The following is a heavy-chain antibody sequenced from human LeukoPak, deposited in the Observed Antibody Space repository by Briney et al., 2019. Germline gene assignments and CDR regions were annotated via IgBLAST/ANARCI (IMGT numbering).Heavy chain of an antibody. CDR1: GFNFSSYS. CDR2: ISSSSSHI. J-gene: IGHJ4*02. Sequence: GGSLRLSCAASGFNFSSYSMNWVRQAPGKGLEWVSCISSSSSHIYYADSVKGRFTISRDNAKNSLYLQMNSLRAEDTAVYYCARGDYYDSSGYYWIGLDYWGQGTLVTVSS. CDR3: ARGDYYDSSGYYWIGLDY. D-gene: IGHD3-22*01. V-gene: IGHV3-21*01.